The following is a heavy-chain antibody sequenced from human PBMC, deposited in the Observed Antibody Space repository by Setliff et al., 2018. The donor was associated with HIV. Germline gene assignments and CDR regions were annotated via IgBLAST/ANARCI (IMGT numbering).Heavy chain of an antibody. D-gene: IGHD6-19*01. V-gene: IGHV4-61*01. CDR1: GGSVGSGSYY. CDR3: ASHSGGWNYYLDY. CDR2: IYASGST. Sequence: SETLSLTCTVSGGSVGSGSYYWSWVRQPPGKGLEWIGRIYASGSTNYNPSLKSRVTISVDTSKNQFSLKVNSVTATDTAVYYCASHSGGWNYYLDYWGQGTLVTVSS. J-gene: IGHJ4*02.